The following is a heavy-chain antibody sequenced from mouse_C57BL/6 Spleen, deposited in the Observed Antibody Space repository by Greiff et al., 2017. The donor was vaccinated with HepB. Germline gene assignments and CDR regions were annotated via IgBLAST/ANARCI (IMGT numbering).Heavy chain of an antibody. CDR3: ASIECCGSSYERYFDV. J-gene: IGHJ1*03. V-gene: IGHV2-2*01. CDR1: GFSLTSYG. CDR2: IWSGGST. D-gene: IGHD1-1*01. Sequence: QVQLKQSGPGLVQPSQSLSITCTVSGFSLTSYGVHWVRQSPGKGLEWLGVIWSGGSTDYNAAFISRLSISKDNSNNQVVFKMNRQQTDDTAIYYCASIECCGSSYERYFDVWGTGTTVTVSS.